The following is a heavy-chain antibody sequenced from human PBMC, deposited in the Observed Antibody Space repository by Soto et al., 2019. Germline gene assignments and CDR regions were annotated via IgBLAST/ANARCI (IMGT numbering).Heavy chain of an antibody. J-gene: IGHJ6*02. CDR2: ISPHTVGT. CDR3: ARASQMVINPYYYPMGV. V-gene: IGHV1-2*02. Sequence: QAQLVQSGAEVEKPGASVKVSCKASGYTFNRYYIHWVRQAPGPGLEWMGWISPHTVGTTYAQKFRGRVTMTRATSVSTVSMELSRLRSDDTAVYYCARASQMVINPYYYPMGVWGQGTTVTVS. CDR1: GYTFNRYY. D-gene: IGHD3-22*01.